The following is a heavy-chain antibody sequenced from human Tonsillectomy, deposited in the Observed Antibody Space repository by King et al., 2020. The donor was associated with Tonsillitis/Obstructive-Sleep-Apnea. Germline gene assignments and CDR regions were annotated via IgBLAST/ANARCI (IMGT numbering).Heavy chain of an antibody. CDR2: IYYSGST. J-gene: IGHJ4*02. CDR1: GGSISSSNYY. V-gene: IGHV4-39*01. D-gene: IGHD3-16*01. Sequence: QLQESGPRLVKPSETLSLTCTVSGGSISSSNYYWGWIRQPPGKGLEWIASIYYSGSTYYNPSLKSRVTISVDTSKNQFSLRLSSVTAADTAVYYCARHIWGGASYYFDYWGQGTLVTVPS. CDR3: ARHIWGGASYYFDY.